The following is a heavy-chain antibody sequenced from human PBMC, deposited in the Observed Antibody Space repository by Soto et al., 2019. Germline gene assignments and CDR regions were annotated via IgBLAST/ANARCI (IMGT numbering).Heavy chain of an antibody. CDR1: GGSISSYY. D-gene: IGHD2-15*01. J-gene: IGHJ4*02. V-gene: IGHV4-59*08. CDR3: ARTIVVVVAAHYYFDY. CDR2: IYYSGST. Sequence: SETLSLTCTVSGGSISSYYWSWIRQPPGKGLEWIGYIYYSGSTNYNPSLKSRVTISVDTSKNQFSLKLSSVTAADTAVYYCARTIVVVVAAHYYFDYWGQGTLVTVSS.